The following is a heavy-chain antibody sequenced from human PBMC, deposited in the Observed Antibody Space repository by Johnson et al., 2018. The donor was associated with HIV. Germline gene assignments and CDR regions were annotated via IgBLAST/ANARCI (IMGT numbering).Heavy chain of an antibody. CDR1: GYTFSSYA. Sequence: QVQLVESGGGVVQPGRSLRLSCAASGYTFSSYAMHWVRQAPGKGLEWVAVISYDGSNKYYADSVKGRFTISRDNSKNTLYLQMNSLRAEGAAVYYCARGLAGAFDIWGQGTMVTVSS. CDR2: ISYDGSNK. CDR3: ARGLAGAFDI. V-gene: IGHV3-30-3*01. J-gene: IGHJ3*02. D-gene: IGHD3-9*01.